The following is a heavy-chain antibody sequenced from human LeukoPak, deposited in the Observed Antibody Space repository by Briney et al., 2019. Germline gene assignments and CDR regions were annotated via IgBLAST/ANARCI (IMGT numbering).Heavy chain of an antibody. J-gene: IGHJ5*02. CDR1: GYSISSGYY. V-gene: IGHV4-38-2*01. Sequence: PSETLSLTCAVSGYSISSGYYWGWIRQTPGKGLEWIVSIHHSGSTYYNPSLKSRVTILVDTSKNQSSLKLSSVTAADTAVYYCARHLVYNWFDPWGQGTLVTVSS. CDR2: IHHSGST. D-gene: IGHD5/OR15-5a*01. CDR3: ARHLVYNWFDP.